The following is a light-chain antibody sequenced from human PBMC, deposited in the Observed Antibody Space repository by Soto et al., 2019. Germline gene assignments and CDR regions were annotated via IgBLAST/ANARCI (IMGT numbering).Light chain of an antibody. CDR1: SSDVGGYNY. V-gene: IGLV2-8*01. Sequence: QSALTQPPSASGSPGQSVTISCTGTSSDVGGYNYVSWYQQHPGKAPKLMIYEVNKRPSGVPDRLSGSKSGNTASLTVSGLQAEDEAYYYCSSYAGSNNFGVFGTGTKLTVL. J-gene: IGLJ1*01. CDR2: EVN. CDR3: SSYAGSNNFGV.